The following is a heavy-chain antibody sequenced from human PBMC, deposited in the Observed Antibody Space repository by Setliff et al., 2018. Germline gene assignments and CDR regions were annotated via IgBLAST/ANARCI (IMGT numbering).Heavy chain of an antibody. CDR3: VREGVDSRSSTDYRYYMDV. J-gene: IGHJ6*03. CDR2: TIPMFGTT. CDR1: GGTFSSYG. Sequence: RASVKVSCKASGGTFSSYGITWVRQAPGQGLEWMGGTIPMFGTTNYARRFQGRVTIITDESTSTAYMQLSSLGSEDTAVYYCVREGVDSRSSTDYRYYMDVWGEGTTVTVSS. V-gene: IGHV1-69*05. D-gene: IGHD3-22*01.